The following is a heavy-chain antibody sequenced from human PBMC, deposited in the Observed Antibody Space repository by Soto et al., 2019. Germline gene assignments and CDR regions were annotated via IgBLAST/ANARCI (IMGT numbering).Heavy chain of an antibody. J-gene: IGHJ4*02. D-gene: IGHD2-21*01. Sequence: GGSLRLSCAASGFSFSSYGIHWVRQAPGKGLEWLALIWYDGSKELYADAVKGRFTISRDNSKNTAYLQMNSLRAEDTAVYFCGRVNGCAGDCYSGLLDYWGQGTLVTVSS. CDR3: GRVNGCAGDCYSGLLDY. CDR2: IWYDGSKE. CDR1: GFSFSSYG. V-gene: IGHV3-33*01.